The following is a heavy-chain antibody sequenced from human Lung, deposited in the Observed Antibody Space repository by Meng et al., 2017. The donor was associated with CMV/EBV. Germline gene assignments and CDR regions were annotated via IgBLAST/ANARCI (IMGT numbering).Heavy chain of an antibody. J-gene: IGHJ4*02. Sequence: ASVKVSXKASGYTFTSYGISWVRQAPGQGLEWMGWISAYNGNTNYAQKFQGRVIMTTDTFTSTAYMELRSLRSDDTAVYYCARDWELVTHGGDYWGKGTLVTVSS. CDR2: ISAYNGNT. V-gene: IGHV1-18*01. CDR3: ARDWELVTHGGDY. CDR1: GYTFTSYG. D-gene: IGHD3-10*01.